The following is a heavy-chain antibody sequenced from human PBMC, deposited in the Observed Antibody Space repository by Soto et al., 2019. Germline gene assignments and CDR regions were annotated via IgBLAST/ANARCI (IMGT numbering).Heavy chain of an antibody. J-gene: IGHJ6*02. CDR2: IILIVGST. Sequence: ASVKVSCKASGYTFTSYYMHWVRQAPGQGLEWMGIIILIVGSTSYEQKFQGRVTMTRDTSTSTVYMELSSLRSEDTAAYYCARDGGGYSSSWYLGNYYYYGMDVWGQGTTVTVSS. D-gene: IGHD6-13*01. CDR1: GYTFTSYY. V-gene: IGHV1-46*03. CDR3: ARDGGGYSSSWYLGNYYYYGMDV.